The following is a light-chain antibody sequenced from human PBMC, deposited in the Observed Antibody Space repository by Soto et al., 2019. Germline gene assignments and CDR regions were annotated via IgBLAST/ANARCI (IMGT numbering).Light chain of an antibody. J-gene: IGKJ1*01. V-gene: IGKV1-5*01. CDR1: QTISSW. CDR3: QQYERYMT. Sequence: DIQMTQSPSTLSGSVGDRVTITCRASQTISSWLAWYQQKPGKAPKLLIYGAASLESGVPARFSGSGSGTEFTLTISSLQPDDSATYYWQQYERYMTFGQGTKV. CDR2: GAA.